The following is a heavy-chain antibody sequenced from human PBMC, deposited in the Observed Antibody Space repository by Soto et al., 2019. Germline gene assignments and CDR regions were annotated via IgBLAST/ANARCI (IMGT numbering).Heavy chain of an antibody. CDR1: GFIFSSYA. V-gene: IGHV3-23*01. D-gene: IGHD3-22*01. CDR2: ISGSGGRT. Sequence: VQLLESGGGLVQPGGSLRLSCAASGFIFSSYAMNWVRQAPGKGLEWVAGISGSGGRTYYKDSVKGRFTISRDNSKNTLYLQMNSLRAADTAVYYCAKKGDSSGFKWYFDLWGRGILVIVSS. CDR3: AKKGDSSGFKWYFDL. J-gene: IGHJ2*01.